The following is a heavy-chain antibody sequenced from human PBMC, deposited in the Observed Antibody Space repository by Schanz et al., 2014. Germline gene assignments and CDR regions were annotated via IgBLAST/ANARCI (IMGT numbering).Heavy chain of an antibody. CDR2: IIPILGIA. CDR3: ARDDYDSSGYYYCDY. J-gene: IGHJ4*02. D-gene: IGHD3-22*01. V-gene: IGHV1-69*04. CDR1: RSTFNTYG. Sequence: QGQLVQSGPEVKEPGASVKVSCEASRSTFNTYGLNWVRQAPGQGLEWMGRIIPILGIAKYEQKFQDKVTITADKSTSTAYMELSSLRSEDTAMYYCARDDYDSSGYYYCDYWGQGTLVTVAT.